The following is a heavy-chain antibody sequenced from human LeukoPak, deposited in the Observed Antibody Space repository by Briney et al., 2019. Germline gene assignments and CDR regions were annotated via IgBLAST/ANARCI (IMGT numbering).Heavy chain of an antibody. J-gene: IGHJ4*02. V-gene: IGHV3-7*01. CDR3: AKEGRSLQTY. CDR2: IKQDGSEK. CDR1: GFTFSSYW. Sequence: QPGGSLRLSCAASGFTFSSYWMSWVRQAPGTGLDWVANIKQDGSEKYYVDPVKGRFTISRDNAKNSLYLQMNSLRVEDTAVYYCAKEGRSLQTYWGQGTLVTVSS. D-gene: IGHD5-24*01.